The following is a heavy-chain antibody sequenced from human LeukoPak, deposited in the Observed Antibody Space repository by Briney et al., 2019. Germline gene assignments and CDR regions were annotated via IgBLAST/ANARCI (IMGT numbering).Heavy chain of an antibody. CDR1: GDSISSKSHY. J-gene: IGHJ5*02. CDR2: IFYSGSI. D-gene: IGHD2-21*02. Sequence: SETLSLTCTVSGDSISSKSHYWGWIRQPPGKGLEWIGSIFYSGSIYSNPSLKSRVSMSVDTSKDQFSLKLSSVTAADTAVYYCAGEHIVVVTATPGPDWFDPWGQGTLVTVSS. CDR3: AGEHIVVVTATPGPDWFDP. V-gene: IGHV4-39*01.